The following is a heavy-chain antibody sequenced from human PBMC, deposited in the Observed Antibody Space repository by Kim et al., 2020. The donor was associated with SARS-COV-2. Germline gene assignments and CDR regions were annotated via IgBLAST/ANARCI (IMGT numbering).Heavy chain of an antibody. CDR1: GYTFTSYY. V-gene: IGHV1-46*01. D-gene: IGHD1-20*01. Sequence: ASVKVSCKASGYTFTSYYMHWVRQAPGQGLEWMGIINPSGGSTSYAQKFQGRVTMTRDTSTSTVYMELSSLRSEDTTVYYCARGRSYNWYGKLFTRYYYGMDVWGQGTTVTVSS. CDR2: INPSGGST. CDR3: ARGRSYNWYGKLFTRYYYGMDV. J-gene: IGHJ6*02.